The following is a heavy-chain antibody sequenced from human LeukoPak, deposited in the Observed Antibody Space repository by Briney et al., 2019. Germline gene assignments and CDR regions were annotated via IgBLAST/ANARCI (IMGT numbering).Heavy chain of an antibody. V-gene: IGHV3-21*01. J-gene: IGHJ4*02. CDR2: ISSSSSYI. D-gene: IGHD3-9*01. CDR3: ARYYDILTGYYRDFDY. Sequence: GGSLRLSCAASGFTFSGYSMNWVRQAPGKGLEWVSSISSSSSYIYYADSVKGRFTISRDNAKNSLYLQMNSLRAEDTAVYYCARYYDILTGYYRDFDYWGQGTLVTVSS. CDR1: GFTFSGYS.